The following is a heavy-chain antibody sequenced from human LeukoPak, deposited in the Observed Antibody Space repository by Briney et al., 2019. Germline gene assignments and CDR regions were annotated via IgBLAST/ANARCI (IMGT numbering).Heavy chain of an antibody. V-gene: IGHV4-59*01. Sequence: PSETLSLTCTVSGGSISSYYWSWIRQPPGKGLEWIGYIYYSGSTNYNPSLKTRDTISVDTSKKQFSLKLSSVTAADTAVYYCARGSSRSPRDAFDIWGQGTMVTVSS. CDR1: GGSISSYY. CDR2: IYYSGST. CDR3: ARGSSRSPRDAFDI. J-gene: IGHJ3*02.